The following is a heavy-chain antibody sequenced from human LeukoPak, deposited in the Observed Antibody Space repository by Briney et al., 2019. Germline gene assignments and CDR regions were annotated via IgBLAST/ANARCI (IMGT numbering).Heavy chain of an antibody. CDR1: GYTFTSYG. J-gene: IGHJ6*03. Sequence: ASXKVSCKASGYTFTSYGISWVRQAPGQGLEWMGWISAYNGNTNYAQKLQGRVTMTTDTSTSTDYMELRRLRSDDTAVYYCARSSSSWYGYYYYYMDVWGKGTTVTVSS. CDR2: ISAYNGNT. CDR3: ARSSSSWYGYYYYYMDV. V-gene: IGHV1-18*01. D-gene: IGHD6-13*01.